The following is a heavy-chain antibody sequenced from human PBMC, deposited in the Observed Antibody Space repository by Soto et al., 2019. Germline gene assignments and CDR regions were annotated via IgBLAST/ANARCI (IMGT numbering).Heavy chain of an antibody. D-gene: IGHD2-2*01. CDR3: ARYHDYYYYMDV. CDR1: GFTFSSYA. V-gene: IGHV3-64*01. CDR2: ISSNGGST. J-gene: IGHJ6*03. Sequence: GGSLSLSCAASGFTFSSYAMHWVRQAPGKGLEYVSVISSNGGSTYYANSVKGRFTISRDNSKNTLYPQMNSLRAEDTAVYYCARYHDYYYYMDVWGKGTTVTVSS.